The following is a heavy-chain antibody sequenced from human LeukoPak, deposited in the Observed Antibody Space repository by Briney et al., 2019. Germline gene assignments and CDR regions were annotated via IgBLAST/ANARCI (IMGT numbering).Heavy chain of an antibody. CDR2: IYTSGTI. Sequence: SETLSLTCTVSGGSISSHYGSWIRQPAGTALEWIGRIYTSGTITYNPPLKSRVTMSVDTSKNQFSLKLSSVTAADTAVYYCARDSGTTGEVKFDPWGQGTLVTVSS. D-gene: IGHD3-10*01. J-gene: IGHJ5*02. CDR1: GGSISSHY. V-gene: IGHV4-4*07. CDR3: ARDSGTTGEVKFDP.